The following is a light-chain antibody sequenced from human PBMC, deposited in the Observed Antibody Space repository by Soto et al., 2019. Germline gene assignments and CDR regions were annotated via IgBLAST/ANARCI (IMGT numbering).Light chain of an antibody. J-gene: IGLJ2*01. Sequence: QSALTQPASVSGSPGQSISISCTGTSSDIGGYNCVSWYQQHAGKAPKLIIYDVSSRPSGASNRFSGSKSGNTASLTVSGLQAEDEADYYCSSYRTGTIVVFGGGTKLTVL. CDR1: SSDIGGYNC. CDR3: SSYRTGTIVV. CDR2: DVS. V-gene: IGLV2-14*01.